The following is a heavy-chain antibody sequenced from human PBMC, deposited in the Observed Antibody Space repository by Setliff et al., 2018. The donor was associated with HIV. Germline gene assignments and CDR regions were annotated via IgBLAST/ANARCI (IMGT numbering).Heavy chain of an antibody. CDR1: GDSVSSHKYR. CDR3: ARGVGIGGNWFDP. J-gene: IGHJ5*02. V-gene: IGHV4-39*07. Sequence: SETLSLTCSVSGDSVSSHKYRWGWIRQPPGKGLEWIGSISYTGTTDYNPSLSSRVTISQDKSRNQFSLKLTSVTATDTAIYYCARGVGIGGNWFDPWGQGIMVTVSS. CDR2: ISYTGTT. D-gene: IGHD2-15*01.